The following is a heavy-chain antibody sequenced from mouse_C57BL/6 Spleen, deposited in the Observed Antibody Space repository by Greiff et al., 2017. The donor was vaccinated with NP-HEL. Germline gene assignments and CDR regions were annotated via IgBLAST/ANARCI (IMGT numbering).Heavy chain of an antibody. J-gene: IGHJ3*01. Sequence: EVQGVESGAELVRPGASVKLSCTASGFNIKDDYMHWVKQRPEQGLEWIGWIDPENGDTEYASKFQGKATITADTSSNTAYLQLSSLTSEDTAVYYCTTSPYYGSPWFAYWGQGTLVTVSA. CDR2: IDPENGDT. CDR3: TTSPYYGSPWFAY. CDR1: GFNIKDDY. D-gene: IGHD1-1*01. V-gene: IGHV14-4*01.